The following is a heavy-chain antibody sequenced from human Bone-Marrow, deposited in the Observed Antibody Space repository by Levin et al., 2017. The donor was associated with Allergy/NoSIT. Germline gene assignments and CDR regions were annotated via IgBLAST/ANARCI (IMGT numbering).Heavy chain of an antibody. Sequence: GGSLRLSCAASGILFSSYDMNWVRQAPGKGLEWVSSISAGGNYIYYADSVKGRFTISRDNPKNSLFLQMNSLRAEDTAVYYCASWAMYHYDRSAFDYFYYAMGVWGQGTTVTVSS. J-gene: IGHJ6*02. D-gene: IGHD3-22*01. CDR1: GILFSSYD. CDR3: ASWAMYHYDRSAFDYFYYAMGV. CDR2: ISAGGNYI. V-gene: IGHV3-21*01.